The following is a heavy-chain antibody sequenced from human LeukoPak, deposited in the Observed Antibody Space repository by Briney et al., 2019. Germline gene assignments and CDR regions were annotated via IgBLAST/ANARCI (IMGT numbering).Heavy chain of an antibody. V-gene: IGHV4-39*01. CDR3: ARSGYDSSGYHDY. CDR2: IYYSGST. Sequence: SETLSLTCTVSGGSISSSSYSWGWIRQPPGKGLEWIGSIYYSGSTYYNPSLKSRVTISVDTSKNQFSLKLSSVTAADTAVYYCARSGYDSSGYHDYWGQGTLVTVSS. CDR1: GGSISSSSYS. J-gene: IGHJ4*02. D-gene: IGHD3-22*01.